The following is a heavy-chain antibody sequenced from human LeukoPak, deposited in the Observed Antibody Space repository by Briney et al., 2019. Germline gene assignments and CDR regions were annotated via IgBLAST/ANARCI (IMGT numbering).Heavy chain of an antibody. CDR1: GFTFSSYG. Sequence: GVSLRLSCAVSGFTFSSYGMHWVRQAPGKGLEGVAVICYDGSNKYYADSVKGRFTISRDNYKNTLYLQMNSLRAEDTAVYYCAREPERYSSSWPLFDPWGQGTLVTVSS. CDR2: ICYDGSNK. J-gene: IGHJ5*02. CDR3: AREPERYSSSWPLFDP. V-gene: IGHV3-33*01. D-gene: IGHD6-13*01.